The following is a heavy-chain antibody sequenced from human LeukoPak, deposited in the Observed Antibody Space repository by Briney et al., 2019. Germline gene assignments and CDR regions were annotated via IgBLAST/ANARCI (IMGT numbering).Heavy chain of an antibody. CDR1: GGSISSYY. CDR3: ARARLGAAAEHDY. Sequence: SETLSLTCTVSGGSISSYYWSWIRQPPGKGLEWIGYIYYSGSTNYNPSLKSRVTISVDTSKNQFSLKLSSVTAADTAVYYCARARLGAAAEHDYWGQGTLVTVSS. CDR2: IYYSGST. J-gene: IGHJ4*02. V-gene: IGHV4-59*08. D-gene: IGHD6-13*01.